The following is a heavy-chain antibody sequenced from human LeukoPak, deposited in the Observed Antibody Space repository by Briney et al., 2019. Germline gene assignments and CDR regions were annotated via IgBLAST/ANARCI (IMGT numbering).Heavy chain of an antibody. CDR2: ISGSGGST. V-gene: IGHV3-23*01. CDR1: GFTFSSYA. D-gene: IGHD6-13*01. Sequence: GGSLRLSCAASGFTFSSYAMSWVRQAPGKGLEWVSAISGSGGSTYYADSVKGRFTISRDNSKNTLYLQMNSLRAEDTAVYYCAKQVEGVVYATRVQQLVRGGFDYWGQGTLVTVSS. J-gene: IGHJ4*02. CDR3: AKQVEGVVYATRVQQLVRGGFDY.